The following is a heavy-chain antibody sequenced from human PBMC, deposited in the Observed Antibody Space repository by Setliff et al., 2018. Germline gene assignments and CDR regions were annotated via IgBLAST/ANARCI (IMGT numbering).Heavy chain of an antibody. D-gene: IGHD6-19*01. J-gene: IGHJ4*02. CDR2: IRDKYNSYAI. CDR1: GFTFSSYA. CDR3: TRRSANSSAD. V-gene: IGHV3-73*01. Sequence: GGSLRLSCAASGFTFSSYAITWVRQAPGKGLEWVGRIRDKYNSYAIAYAASVEGRFTISRDDSKNMAYLQMNSLRTEDTAVYYCTRRSANSSADWGQGTLVTVSS.